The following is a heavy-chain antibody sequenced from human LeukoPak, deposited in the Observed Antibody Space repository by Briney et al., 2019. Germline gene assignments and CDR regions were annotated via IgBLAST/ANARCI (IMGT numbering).Heavy chain of an antibody. J-gene: IGHJ4*02. CDR2: INHSGST. CDR1: GGSFSGYY. CDR3: AREGIVGATST. Sequence: PSETLSLTCAVYGGSFSGYYWSWLRQPPGKGREWIGEINHSGSTNYNPSLKSRVTISVDTSKNQFSLKLSSVTAAYTAVYYCAREGIVGATSTWGQGTLVTVSS. V-gene: IGHV4-34*01. D-gene: IGHD1-26*01.